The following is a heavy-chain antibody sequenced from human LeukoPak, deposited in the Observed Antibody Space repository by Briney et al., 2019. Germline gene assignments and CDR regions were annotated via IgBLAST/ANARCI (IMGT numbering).Heavy chain of an antibody. Sequence: ASVKVSCKASGYTFTGYYMHWVRQAPGQGLEWMGRINPNSGGTNYAKKFQGRVTMTRDTSISTAYMELSRLRSDDTAVYYCARVPEWFGDLLEHFDYWGQGTLVTVSS. V-gene: IGHV1-2*06. CDR2: INPNSGGT. CDR1: GYTFTGYY. D-gene: IGHD3-10*01. CDR3: ARVPEWFGDLLEHFDY. J-gene: IGHJ4*02.